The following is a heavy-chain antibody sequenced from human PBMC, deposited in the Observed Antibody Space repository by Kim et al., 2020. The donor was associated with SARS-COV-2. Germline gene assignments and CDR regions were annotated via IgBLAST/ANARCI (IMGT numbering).Heavy chain of an antibody. D-gene: IGHD4-4*01. V-gene: IGHV4-31*03. Sequence: SETLSLTCTVSGGSISSGGYYWSWIRQHPGKGLEWIGYIYYSGSTYYNPSLKSRVSISVDTSKNQFSLELTSVTAADTAVYFCARGMYSSSSNWFDPWGQGTLVTVSS. J-gene: IGHJ5*02. CDR3: ARGMYSSSSNWFDP. CDR1: GGSISSGGYY. CDR2: IYYSGST.